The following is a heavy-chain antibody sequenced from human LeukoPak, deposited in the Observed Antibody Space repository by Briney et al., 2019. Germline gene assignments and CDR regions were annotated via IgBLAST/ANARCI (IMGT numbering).Heavy chain of an antibody. CDR2: ISSSSLYI. V-gene: IGHV3-21*01. CDR3: ASQGSGYDSPIDS. Sequence: GGSLRLSCAASGFTFSSYSMNWVRQAPGKGLEWVSSISSSSLYIYYADSVKGRFTISRDNAKNSLYLQMNSLRAEDTAVYYCASQGSGYDSPIDSWGQGTLVTVSS. CDR1: GFTFSSYS. D-gene: IGHD5-12*01. J-gene: IGHJ4*02.